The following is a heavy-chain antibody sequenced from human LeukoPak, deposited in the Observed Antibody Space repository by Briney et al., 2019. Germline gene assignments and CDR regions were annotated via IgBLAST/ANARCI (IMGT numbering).Heavy chain of an antibody. CDR3: GRDVVLGSGSVDY. CDR2: IRPDGRET. D-gene: IGHD3-10*01. J-gene: IGHJ4*02. V-gene: IGHV3-74*01. Sequence: PGGSLRLSCAASGFTFTNHWMHWVRQAPGKGRVWVSRIRPDGRETNHVGSVKGRFTISRDNAKNTLYLQMNSLGDEDTAVYYCGRDVVLGSGSVDYWGQGVLVTVSS. CDR1: GFTFTNHW.